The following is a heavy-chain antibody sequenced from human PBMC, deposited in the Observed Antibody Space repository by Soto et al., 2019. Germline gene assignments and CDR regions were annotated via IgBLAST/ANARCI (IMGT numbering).Heavy chain of an antibody. CDR2: ISGSGDNT. D-gene: IGHD3-3*01. Sequence: GGSLRLSCAASGFTFRNFAMSWLRQAPGKGLEWVSDISGSGDNTYYADSVKGRFTISRDNSRNMLYLQMNSLRAADTAVYYCARHAHPRYYDFWSGYYTGTRVGDWFDPWGQGTLVTVSS. J-gene: IGHJ5*02. CDR1: GFTFRNFA. V-gene: IGHV3-23*01. CDR3: ARHAHPRYYDFWSGYYTGTRVGDWFDP.